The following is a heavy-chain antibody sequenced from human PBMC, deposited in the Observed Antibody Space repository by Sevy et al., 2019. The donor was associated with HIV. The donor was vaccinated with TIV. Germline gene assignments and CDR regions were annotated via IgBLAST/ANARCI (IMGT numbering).Heavy chain of an antibody. J-gene: IGHJ3*02. CDR2: IYHSGNT. CDR1: GYSISSDDY. V-gene: IGHV4-38-2*01. CDR3: ARTLRGNFETRATAFNI. D-gene: IGHD1-7*01. Sequence: SETLSLTSAVSGYSISSDDYWVWIRQPPGKGLEWIGNIYHSGNTYYNPSLKSRVTMSLDTSMNQFSLRLTSVTAADTAVYYCARTLRGNFETRATAFNIWGQGTMVTVSS.